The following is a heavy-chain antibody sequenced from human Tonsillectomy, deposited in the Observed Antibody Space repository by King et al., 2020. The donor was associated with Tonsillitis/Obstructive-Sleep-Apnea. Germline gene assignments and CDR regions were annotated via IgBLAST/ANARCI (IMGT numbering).Heavy chain of an antibody. CDR3: AGGEYDFWSGYPKDMDV. D-gene: IGHD3-3*01. CDR2: IYYSGST. V-gene: IGHV4-31*01. Sequence: QLQESGPGLVKPSQTLSLTCTVSGGSISSGGYYWSWIRQHPGKGLEWIGYIYYSGSTYYNPSLKSLVTISVETSKNQFSLKLSSVTAADTAGYYCAGGEYDFWSGYPKDMDVWGKGTTVTVSS. CDR1: GGSISSGGYY. J-gene: IGHJ6*03.